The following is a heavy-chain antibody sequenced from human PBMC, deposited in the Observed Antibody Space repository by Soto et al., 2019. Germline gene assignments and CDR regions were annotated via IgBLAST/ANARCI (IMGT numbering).Heavy chain of an antibody. Sequence: QVQLVESGGGVVQPGRSLRLSCAASGFTFSSYGMHWVRQAPGKGLEWVAVISYDGSNKYYADSVKGRFTISRDNSKNTLYLQMNSLRADDTAVYICAKDLHTESHYMDVWGTGITVTVSS. V-gene: IGHV3-30*18. J-gene: IGHJ6*03. CDR1: GFTFSSYG. CDR2: ISYDGSNK. D-gene: IGHD3-10*01. CDR3: AKDLHTESHYMDV.